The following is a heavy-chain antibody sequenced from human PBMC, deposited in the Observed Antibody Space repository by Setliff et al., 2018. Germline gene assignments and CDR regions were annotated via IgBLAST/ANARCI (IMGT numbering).Heavy chain of an antibody. CDR2: VYPGDAET. CDR3: GRSPGLAEGGSWFAP. CDR1: GYRFTSYW. Sequence: GASLKISCKDSGYRFTSYWIGWVRQMPGKGLEWMGSVYPGDAETRYSPSFQGQVTISADKSIGTAYLQWSSLKASDTAIYYCGRSPGLAEGGSWFAPWGQGTLVTVSS. D-gene: IGHD6-13*01. J-gene: IGHJ5*02. V-gene: IGHV5-51*01.